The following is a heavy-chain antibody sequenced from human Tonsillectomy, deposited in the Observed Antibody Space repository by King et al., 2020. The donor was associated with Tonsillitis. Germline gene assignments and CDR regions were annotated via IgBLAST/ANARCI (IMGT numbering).Heavy chain of an antibody. Sequence: VQLVESGAEVKKPGESLKISCKGSGNRFASYWIGWVRQMPGKGLEWMGSIYPGDSDTRYSPSFQGQVTISVDKSISTVNSAYLQWSSLKASDTAMYYCARVKAGRGGPDAFDIWGQGTMVTVSS. V-gene: IGHV5-51*01. D-gene: IGHD3-10*01. CDR2: IYPGDSDT. CDR3: ARVKAGRGGPDAFDI. J-gene: IGHJ3*02. CDR1: GNRFASYW.